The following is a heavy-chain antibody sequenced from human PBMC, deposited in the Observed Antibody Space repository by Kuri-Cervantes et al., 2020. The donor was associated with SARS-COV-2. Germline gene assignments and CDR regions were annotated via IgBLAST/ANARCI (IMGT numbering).Heavy chain of an antibody. D-gene: IGHD3-22*01. CDR1: GFTFSSYA. CDR2: IRSKAYGGTT. CDR3: TSRRSSGYYYPEHFDY. J-gene: IGHJ4*02. Sequence: QTLSLTCAASGFTFSSYAMHWVRQAPGKGLEWVGFIRSKAYGGTTEYAASVKGRFTISRDDSKSIAYLQMNSLKTEDTAVYYCTSRRSSGYYYPEHFDYWGQGTLVTVSS. V-gene: IGHV3-49*04.